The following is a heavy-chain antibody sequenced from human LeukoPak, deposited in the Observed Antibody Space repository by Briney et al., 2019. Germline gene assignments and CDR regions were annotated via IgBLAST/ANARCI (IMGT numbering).Heavy chain of an antibody. V-gene: IGHV4-59*08. J-gene: IGHJ4*02. CDR2: ISYRGST. Sequence: SETLSLTCTVSGGSTSSDHWSWIRQPPEKGLEWIGCISYRGSTNYNPSLKSRVTISVDTSKKHFSLKLTSVTAADTGVYYCARGRGLGVITPYSDSWGQGTLVTVSS. CDR1: GGSTSSDH. CDR3: ARGRGLGVITPYSDS. D-gene: IGHD3-16*02.